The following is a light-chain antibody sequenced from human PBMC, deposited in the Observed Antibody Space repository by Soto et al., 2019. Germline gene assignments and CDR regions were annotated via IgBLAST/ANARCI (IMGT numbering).Light chain of an antibody. Sequence: DIQMTQSPSTLSASVGDRVTITCQASQDVSNYLNWYQQKLGKAPKLLIYDASNLETGVPSRFSGSGSGTDFTLTINSLQPEDFATYYCQQGYTSSITFGQGTRLEI. CDR3: QQGYTSSIT. CDR2: DAS. CDR1: QDVSNY. J-gene: IGKJ5*01. V-gene: IGKV1-33*01.